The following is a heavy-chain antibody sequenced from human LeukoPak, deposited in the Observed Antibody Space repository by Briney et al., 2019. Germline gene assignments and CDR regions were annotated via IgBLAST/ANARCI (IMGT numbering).Heavy chain of an antibody. V-gene: IGHV3-9*01. Sequence: SLRLSCAASGFTFDDYAMHWVRQAPGKGLEWVSGISWNSGSIGYADSVKGRFTISRDNAKNSLYLQMNSLRAEDTALYYCARDTSLGTMIVVVPLGYWGQGTLVTVSS. D-gene: IGHD3-22*01. CDR3: ARDTSLGTMIVVVPLGY. J-gene: IGHJ4*02. CDR1: GFTFDDYA. CDR2: ISWNSGSI.